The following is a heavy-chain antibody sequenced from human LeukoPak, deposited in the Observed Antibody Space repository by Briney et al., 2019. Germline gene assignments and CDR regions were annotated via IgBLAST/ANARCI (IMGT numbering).Heavy chain of an antibody. CDR2: ISRSSSTI. J-gene: IGHJ3*02. CDR1: GFTFSSHY. V-gene: IGHV3-48*01. CDR3: ARDQFYAFDI. Sequence: GGSLRLSCAGSGFTFSSHYMIWVRQAPGKGLEWVSYISRSSSTIYYADSVKGRFTISRDNAKNSLYLQMNSLRGEDTAVYYCARDQFYAFDIWGQGTMVTVSS.